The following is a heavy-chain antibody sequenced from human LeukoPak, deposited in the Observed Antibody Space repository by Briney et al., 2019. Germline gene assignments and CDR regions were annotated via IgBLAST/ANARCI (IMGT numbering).Heavy chain of an antibody. CDR2: ITSSSNVI. V-gene: IGHV3-48*02. D-gene: IGHD2-8*01. Sequence: PGGSLRLSCAASGFTFSDLTMNWVRQAPGRGPEWLSYITSSSNVISYADSVKGRFTISRDNAQNSLHLKMNSRRDEDTAVYYCVRDQWYAFDLWGRGTLVTVSS. CDR3: VRDQWYAFDL. CDR1: GFTFSDLT. J-gene: IGHJ2*01.